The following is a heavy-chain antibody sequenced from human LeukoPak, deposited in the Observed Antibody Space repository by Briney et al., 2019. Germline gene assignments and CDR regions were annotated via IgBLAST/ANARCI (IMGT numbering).Heavy chain of an antibody. D-gene: IGHD3-22*01. CDR2: IYGDGSFT. V-gene: IGHV3-74*01. Sequence: GGSLRLSCAASGLIFSNFWMHWVRQAPGKGLVWVALIYGDGSFTRYADSVKGRFTISRDNAKNTVYLQMNGLRVEDTAVYYCARVYETNDYLYWGQGSLVTVSS. CDR3: ARVYETNDYLY. J-gene: IGHJ4*02. CDR1: GLIFSNFW.